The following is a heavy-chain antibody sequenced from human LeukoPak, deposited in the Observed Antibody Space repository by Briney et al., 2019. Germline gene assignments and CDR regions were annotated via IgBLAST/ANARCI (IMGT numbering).Heavy chain of an antibody. CDR1: GGSISSSSSY. J-gene: IGHJ4*02. CDR2: IYYSGSS. Sequence: PSEALSLTCSVSGGSISSSSSYWGWIRQPPGKGLEWIGSIYYSGSSFDNPALKSRVTISVDTSKNQFSLKLSSVTAADTAVYYCARLSEVVADYWGQGTLVTVSS. CDR3: ARLSEVVADY. V-gene: IGHV4-39*01. D-gene: IGHD2-2*01.